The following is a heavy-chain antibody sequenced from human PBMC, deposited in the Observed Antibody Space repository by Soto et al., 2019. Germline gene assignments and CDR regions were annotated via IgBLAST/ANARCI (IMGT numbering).Heavy chain of an antibody. V-gene: IGHV5-51*01. D-gene: IGHD2-2*02. CDR3: ARQAYCSSTSCYTGRDYYYGMDV. Sequence: PGESLKISCKASGYTFISNWIAWVRQVPGKGLEWMGIIYPGDSETKYSPSFRGQVTISVDKSITTAYLQWSSLKASDTAMYYCARQAYCSSTSCYTGRDYYYGMDVWGQGTTVTVSS. J-gene: IGHJ6*02. CDR1: GYTFISNW. CDR2: IYPGDSET.